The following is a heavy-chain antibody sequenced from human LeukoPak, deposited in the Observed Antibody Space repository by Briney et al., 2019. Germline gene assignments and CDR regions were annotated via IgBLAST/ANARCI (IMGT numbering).Heavy chain of an antibody. J-gene: IGHJ4*02. CDR2: IWHDGSDK. CDR1: GVIFSNFG. V-gene: IGHV3-33*01. Sequence: GGSLRLSCAASGVIFSNFGMHWVRQAPGRGLEWVAVIWHDGSDKYYADSVKGRFSISRDNSKNTLYLQVNSLRVEGTAVYYCARDQGYSSGWLGGNYFDYWGQGTLVTVSS. D-gene: IGHD6-19*01. CDR3: ARDQGYSSGWLGGNYFDY.